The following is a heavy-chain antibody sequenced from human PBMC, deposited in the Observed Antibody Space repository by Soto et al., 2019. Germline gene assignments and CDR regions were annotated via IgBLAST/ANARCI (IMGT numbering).Heavy chain of an antibody. D-gene: IGHD6-13*01. Sequence: SETLSLTCSVSGASITTYYWSWIRQPPGKGLEWIGSISYSGSTKYNPSLESRVMISLDTSKNQFSLRLTSVTAADTALYYCARGFRYNRAAAGPYFDSWGQGTLVTVSS. CDR1: GASITTYY. CDR2: ISYSGST. J-gene: IGHJ4*02. V-gene: IGHV4-59*01. CDR3: ARGFRYNRAAAGPYFDS.